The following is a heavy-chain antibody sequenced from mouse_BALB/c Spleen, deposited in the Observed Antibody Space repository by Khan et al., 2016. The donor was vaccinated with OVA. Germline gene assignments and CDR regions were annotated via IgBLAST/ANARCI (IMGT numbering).Heavy chain of an antibody. D-gene: IGHD1-2*01. J-gene: IGHJ3*01. CDR2: ISPGSGDT. CDR3: ARRNYFGYTFAY. Sequence: QVQLKQSGTELARPGASVNLSCKASGYTFTDFYINWVKQRSGQGLEWIGEISPGSGDTYYNEKFKGKATLTADKSSSTAYMQHSSLTSEASAVYFCARRNYFGYTFAYWGQGTLVTVSA. V-gene: IGHV1-77*01. CDR1: GYTFTDFY.